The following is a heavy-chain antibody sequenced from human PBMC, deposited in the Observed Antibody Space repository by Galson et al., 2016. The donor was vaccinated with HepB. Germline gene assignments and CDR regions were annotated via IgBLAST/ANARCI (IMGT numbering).Heavy chain of an antibody. Sequence: SGDTFSSYAISWVRQAPGQGLEWMGGTIPMFGTTNYAQKIQGRVTITADESTSTAYMELSSLRSEDSALYYCARGRGVTMTADAFDIWGQGTMVTASS. CDR3: ARGRGVTMTADAFDI. D-gene: IGHD3-10*01. CDR2: TIPMFGTT. J-gene: IGHJ3*02. V-gene: IGHV1-69*01. CDR1: GDTFSSYA.